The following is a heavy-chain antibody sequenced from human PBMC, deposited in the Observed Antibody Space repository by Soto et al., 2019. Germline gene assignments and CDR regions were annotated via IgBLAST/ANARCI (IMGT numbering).Heavy chain of an antibody. Sequence: EVQLLESGGGLVQPGGSLRLSCAASGFTFSSYVMSWVRQAPGKGLECVSSIRGSGGNTYYADSVKGRFSISRDNSRDTLDLHMNSLGAEDTAVYYCVKGGRISGYPPDYWGQGTLVTVSS. V-gene: IGHV3-23*01. CDR3: VKGGRISGYPPDY. CDR2: IRGSGGNT. J-gene: IGHJ4*02. D-gene: IGHD3-22*01. CDR1: GFTFSSYV.